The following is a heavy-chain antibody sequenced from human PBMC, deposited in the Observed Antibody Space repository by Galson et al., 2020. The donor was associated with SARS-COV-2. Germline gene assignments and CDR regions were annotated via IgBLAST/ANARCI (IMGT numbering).Heavy chain of an antibody. D-gene: IGHD3-3*01. CDR1: GGPISSSSYY. Sequence: ETSETLSLTCTVLGGPISSSSYYRGWIRQPQGKGLEWSGSINYSGSTNYNPSLKSRVTISVDTSKNQFSLKLSSVTAADTAVYYCARGITIFGVVITFFDYWGQGTLVTVSS. J-gene: IGHJ4*02. CDR3: ARGITIFGVVITFFDY. V-gene: IGHV4-39*01. CDR2: INYSGST.